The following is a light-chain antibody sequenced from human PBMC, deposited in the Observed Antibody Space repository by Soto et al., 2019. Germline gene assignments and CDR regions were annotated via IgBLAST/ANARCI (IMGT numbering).Light chain of an antibody. Sequence: QSALTQPASVSGSPGQSITISCTGTSSDVGSYNLVSWYQQHPGKDPKLLIYEGSTRPSGVSNRFSGSKSGHTASLTISGLQAEDDADYYCCSYAGSSTFDVFGTGTKRTVL. CDR2: EGS. CDR3: CSYAGSSTFDV. J-gene: IGLJ1*01. CDR1: SSDVGSYNL. V-gene: IGLV2-23*03.